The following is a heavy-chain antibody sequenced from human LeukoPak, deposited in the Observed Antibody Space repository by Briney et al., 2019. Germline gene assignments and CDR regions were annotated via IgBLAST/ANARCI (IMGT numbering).Heavy chain of an antibody. J-gene: IGHJ4*02. CDR2: ISGSGGST. CDR3: AKAAKGIAVAGTPYYFDY. CDR1: GFTFSSYA. D-gene: IGHD6-19*01. Sequence: TGGSLRLSCAASGFTFSSYAMSGVRQAPGKGLEWVSAISGSGGSTCYADSVKGRFTISRDNSKNTLYLQMNSLRAEDTAVYYCAKAAKGIAVAGTPYYFDYWGQGTLVTVSS. V-gene: IGHV3-23*01.